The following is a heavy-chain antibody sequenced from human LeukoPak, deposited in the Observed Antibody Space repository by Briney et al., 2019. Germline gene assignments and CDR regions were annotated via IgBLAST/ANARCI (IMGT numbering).Heavy chain of an antibody. Sequence: GGSLGLSCAASGFTFSTYEMDWVRQAPGKGLEWVSYISSGGGTIYYADSVKGRFTISRDNAKNSLYLQMNSLRAEDTAVYYCAKELTPNSDRSGFDAFEIWGQGTMVTVSS. CDR2: ISSGGGTI. J-gene: IGHJ3*02. V-gene: IGHV3-48*03. CDR3: AKELTPNSDRSGFDAFEI. D-gene: IGHD3-22*01. CDR1: GFTFSTYE.